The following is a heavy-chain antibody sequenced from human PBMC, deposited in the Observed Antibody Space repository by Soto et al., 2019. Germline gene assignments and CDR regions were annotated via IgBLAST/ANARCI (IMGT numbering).Heavy chain of an antibody. D-gene: IGHD6-13*01. V-gene: IGHV3-11*01. CDR2: ISSSGSTI. Sequence: PGGSLRLSCAASGFTFSDYYMSWIRQAPGKGLEWVSYISSSGSTIYYADSVKGRFTISRDNAKNPLYLQMNSLRAEDTAVYYCGIAAGSSPPDYWGQGTLVTVSS. J-gene: IGHJ4*02. CDR1: GFTFSDYY. CDR3: GIAAGSSPPDY.